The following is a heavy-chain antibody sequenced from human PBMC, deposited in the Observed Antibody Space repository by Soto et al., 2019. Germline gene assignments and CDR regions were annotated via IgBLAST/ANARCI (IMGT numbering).Heavy chain of an antibody. Sequence: QLVASGGGVVQPGGSLRLSCAASGFTFSTYDMHWVRQATGKGLEWVSAIGSADDPYYLGSVKGRFTISRENAKNSLYLQMNSLRAGDTAVYYCARAYSGRLPRRADYYFAMDVWGQGTTVTVSS. D-gene: IGHD2-15*01. CDR2: IGSADDP. V-gene: IGHV3-13*05. J-gene: IGHJ6*02. CDR1: GFTFSTYD. CDR3: ARAYSGRLPRRADYYFAMDV.